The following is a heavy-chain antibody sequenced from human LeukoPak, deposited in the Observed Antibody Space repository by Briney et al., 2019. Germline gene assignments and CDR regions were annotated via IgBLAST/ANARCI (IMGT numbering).Heavy chain of an antibody. J-gene: IGHJ5*02. D-gene: IGHD2-2*01. CDR1: GYTFTSYA. CDR2: IIPIFGTA. Sequence: GASVKVSCKASGYTFTSYAISWVRQAPGQGLEWMGGIIPIFGTANYAQKFQGRVTITADESTSTAYMELSSLRSEDTAVYYCARDRVRCSSTSCPFDPWGQGTLVTVSS. V-gene: IGHV1-69*13. CDR3: ARDRVRCSSTSCPFDP.